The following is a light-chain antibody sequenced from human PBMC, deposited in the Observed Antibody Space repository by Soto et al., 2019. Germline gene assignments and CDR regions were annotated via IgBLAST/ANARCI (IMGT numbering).Light chain of an antibody. CDR2: GAS. CDR1: QSVSSN. CDR3: QQYGSSGT. J-gene: IGKJ1*01. Sequence: DIVMTQSRATLSVSPGERATLSCRASQSVSSNLAWYQQKPGQAPRLLIYGASTRATGIPARFSGSGSGTDFTLTISRLEPEDFAVYYCQQYGSSGTFGQGTKVDIK. V-gene: IGKV3-15*01.